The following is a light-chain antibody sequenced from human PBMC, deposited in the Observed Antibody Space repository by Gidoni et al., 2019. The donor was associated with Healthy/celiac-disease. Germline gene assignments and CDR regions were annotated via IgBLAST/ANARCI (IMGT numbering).Light chain of an antibody. Sequence: DIQMTQSPSSLSASVGDRVTITCQASQDISNYLNWYQQKPGKAPKLLIYDASNLETGVPSRLSGSGSGTDFTFTISSLQPEDIATYYCQQYDNLLPYTFXXXTKLEIK. J-gene: IGKJ2*01. CDR3: QQYDNLLPYT. CDR1: QDISNY. CDR2: DAS. V-gene: IGKV1-33*01.